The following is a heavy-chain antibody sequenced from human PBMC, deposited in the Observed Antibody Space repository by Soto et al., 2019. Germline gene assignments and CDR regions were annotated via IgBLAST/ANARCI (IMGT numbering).Heavy chain of an antibody. CDR3: ASVDTAMGHGMDV. CDR1: GGSFSGYY. D-gene: IGHD5-18*01. Sequence: PSETLSLTCAVYGGSFSGYYWSWIRQPPGKGLEWIGEINHSGSTNYNPSLKSRVTISVDTSKNQFSLKLSSVTAADTAVYYCASVDTAMGHGMDVWGQGTTVTVSS. CDR2: INHSGST. J-gene: IGHJ6*02. V-gene: IGHV4-34*01.